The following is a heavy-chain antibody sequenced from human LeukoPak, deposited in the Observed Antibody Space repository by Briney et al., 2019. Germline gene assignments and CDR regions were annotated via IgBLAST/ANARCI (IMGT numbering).Heavy chain of an antibody. J-gene: IGHJ4*02. CDR2: INHSGST. V-gene: IGHV4-34*01. CDR1: GGSFSGYY. CDR3: AILGYSYGSC. Sequence: PSETLSLTCAVYGGSFSGYYWSWIRQPPGKGLEWIGEINHSGSTNYNPSLKSRVTISVDTSKNQFSLKLSSVTAADTAVYYCAILGYSYGSCWGQGTLVTVSS. D-gene: IGHD5-18*01.